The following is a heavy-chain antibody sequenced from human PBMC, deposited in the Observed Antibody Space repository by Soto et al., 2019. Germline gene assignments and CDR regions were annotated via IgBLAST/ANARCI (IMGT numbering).Heavy chain of an antibody. CDR2: INAGNGNT. J-gene: IGHJ5*02. D-gene: IGHD3-22*01. V-gene: IGHV1-3*01. CDR3: ARDSYHYDSNRYHSWFDP. CDR1: GYTFTSYA. Sequence: QVQLVQSGAEVKKPGASVKVSCKASGYTFTSYAMHWVRQAPGQRLEWMGWINAGNGNTKYSQKFQGRVTITRETSANTAYMALSSLRSEDTAVYYCARDSYHYDSNRYHSWFDPWGQGTLVTVSS.